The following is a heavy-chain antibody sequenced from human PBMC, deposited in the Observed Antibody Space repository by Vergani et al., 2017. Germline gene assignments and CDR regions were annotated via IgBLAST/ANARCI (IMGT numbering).Heavy chain of an antibody. CDR3: ARGRYCTNGVCYGVFDY. V-gene: IGHV4-61*08. Sequence: QVQLQESGPGLVKPSQTLSLTCTVSGGSISSGGYYWSWIRQPPGKGLEWIGYIYYSGSTNYNPSLKSRVTISVDTSKNQFSLKLSSVTAADTAVYYCARGRYCTNGVCYGVFDYWGQGTLVTVSS. CDR1: GGSISSGGYY. D-gene: IGHD2-8*01. CDR2: IYYSGST. J-gene: IGHJ4*02.